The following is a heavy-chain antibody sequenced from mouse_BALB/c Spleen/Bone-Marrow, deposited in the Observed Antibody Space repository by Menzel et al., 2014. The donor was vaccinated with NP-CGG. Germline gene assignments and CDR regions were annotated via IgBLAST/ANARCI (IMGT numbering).Heavy chain of an antibody. CDR3: AREGYDGQMDY. D-gene: IGHD2-2*01. Sequence: DVKLVESGGGLVKPGGSLKLSCAASGFTFSSYAMSWVRQSPEKRLEWVAEISSGGSYTYYPDTVTGRFTISRDNAKNTLYLEMSSLRSEDTAMYGCAREGYDGQMDYWGQGTSVTVSS. J-gene: IGHJ4*01. CDR2: ISSGGSYT. CDR1: GFTFSSYA. V-gene: IGHV5-9-4*01.